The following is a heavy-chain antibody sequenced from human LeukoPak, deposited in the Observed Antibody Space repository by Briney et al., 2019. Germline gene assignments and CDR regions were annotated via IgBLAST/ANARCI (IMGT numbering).Heavy chain of an antibody. CDR2: ISGSGGST. Sequence: PGGSLRLSCAASGFTFNSYAMSWVRQAPGKGLEGVSAISGSGGSTYYADSVKGRFTISRDNSKNTLYLQMNSLRAEDTAVYYCAKSSGWYVGGFDYWGQGTLVTVSS. CDR1: GFTFNSYA. J-gene: IGHJ4*02. V-gene: IGHV3-23*01. D-gene: IGHD6-19*01. CDR3: AKSSGWYVGGFDY.